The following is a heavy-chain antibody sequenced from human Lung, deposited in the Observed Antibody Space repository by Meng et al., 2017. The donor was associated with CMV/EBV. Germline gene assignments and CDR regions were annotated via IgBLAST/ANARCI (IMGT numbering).Heavy chain of an antibody. J-gene: IGHJ4*02. CDR2: LSSGGSST. Sequence: RGSXRLXCAASGFTFSDYPMSWVRQAPGKGLEWVSSLSSGGSSTYYTDSVKGRFTISRDHSKNTVHLQMNSLRVEDTAVYYCAKGRAVGATTPFDYWGQGTXVTVSS. CDR3: AKGRAVGATTPFDY. V-gene: IGHV3-23*01. CDR1: GFTFSDYP. D-gene: IGHD1-26*01.